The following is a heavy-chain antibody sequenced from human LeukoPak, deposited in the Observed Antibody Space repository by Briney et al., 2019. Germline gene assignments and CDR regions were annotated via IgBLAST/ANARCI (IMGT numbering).Heavy chain of an antibody. V-gene: IGHV4-59*01. Sequence: SETLSLTCTVSGGSISSYYWSWIRQPPGKGLEWIGYIYYSGSTNYNPSLKSRVTIPVDTSKNQFSLKLSSVTAADTAVYYCARGCNTYPNYFDPWGQGTLVTVSS. D-gene: IGHD4/OR15-4a*01. CDR1: GGSISSYY. CDR3: ARGCNTYPNYFDP. CDR2: IYYSGST. J-gene: IGHJ5*02.